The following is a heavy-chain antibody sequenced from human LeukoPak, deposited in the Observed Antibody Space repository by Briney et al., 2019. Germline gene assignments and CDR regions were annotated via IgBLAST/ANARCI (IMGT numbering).Heavy chain of an antibody. J-gene: IGHJ6*02. CDR3: ARHTPVGCSSTSCYARWTYYYYYGMDV. D-gene: IGHD2-2*01. CDR1: GGSISSYY. V-gene: IGHV4-59*08. Sequence: SETLSLTCTVSGGSISSYYWSWIRQPPGKGLEWIGYIYYSGSTNYNPSLKSRVTISVDTSKHQFSLKLSSVTAADTAVYYCARHTPVGCSSTSCYARWTYYYYYGMDVWGQGTTVTVSS. CDR2: IYYSGST.